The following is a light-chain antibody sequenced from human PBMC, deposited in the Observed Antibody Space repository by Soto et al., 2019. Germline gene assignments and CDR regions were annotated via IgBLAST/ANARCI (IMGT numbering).Light chain of an antibody. CDR1: QGINNY. Sequence: DIPMTQSPSSLSASVGDRVTITCRASQGINNYVAWYQQKPGKPPKLLIYAASTLQSGVPYRFSGSGSGTDFTLTINSLQPEYVATYSCQKYSSVPVFGPGTKVDIK. CDR3: QKYSSVPV. V-gene: IGKV1-27*01. J-gene: IGKJ3*01. CDR2: AAS.